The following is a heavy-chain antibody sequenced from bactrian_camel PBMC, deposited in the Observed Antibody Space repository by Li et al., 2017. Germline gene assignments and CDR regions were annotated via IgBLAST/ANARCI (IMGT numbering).Heavy chain of an antibody. CDR1: GHSRGSNC. D-gene: IGHD2*01. V-gene: IGHV3-3*01. J-gene: IGHJ4*01. CDR3: AAEDYCGGSWDLEVNYSY. Sequence: VQLVESGGGSVQTGGSLRLSCVVSGHSRGSNCVGWYRLPPGRAPAEREGIAAIRRDGGETWYAGSVKGRFTISEDNAKNTVFLQKNSLKPEDTSMYYCAAEDYCGGSWDLEVNYSYWGQGTQVTVS. CDR2: IRRDGGET.